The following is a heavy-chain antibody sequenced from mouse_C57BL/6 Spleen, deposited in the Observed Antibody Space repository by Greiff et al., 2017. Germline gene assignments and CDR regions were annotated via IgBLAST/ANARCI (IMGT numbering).Heavy chain of an antibody. Sequence: EVQGVESGGGLVQPKGSLKLSCAASGFTFNTYAMHWVRQAPGKGLEWVARIRSKSSNYATYYADSVKDRFTISRDDSQSMLYLQMNNLKTEDTAMYYCVRGGITTVVADWYFDVWGTGTTVTVSS. CDR1: GFTFNTYA. V-gene: IGHV10-3*01. J-gene: IGHJ1*03. CDR2: IRSKSSNYAT. CDR3: VRGGITTVVADWYFDV. D-gene: IGHD1-1*01.